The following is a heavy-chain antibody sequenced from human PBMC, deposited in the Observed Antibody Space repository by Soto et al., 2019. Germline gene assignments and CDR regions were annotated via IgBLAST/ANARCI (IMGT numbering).Heavy chain of an antibody. CDR2: INAGNGNT. Sequence: QVQLVQSGAEEKKPGASVKVSCKASGYTFTSYAMHWVRQAPGQRPEWMAWINAGNGNTKYSQNFQGRVTITRDTSAGTAYRELSSLRSEDTAVYYCARADGPGFVGPWGQGTLVTVSS. D-gene: IGHD2-2*01. V-gene: IGHV1-3*05. CDR1: GYTFTSYA. J-gene: IGHJ5*02. CDR3: ARADGPGFVGP.